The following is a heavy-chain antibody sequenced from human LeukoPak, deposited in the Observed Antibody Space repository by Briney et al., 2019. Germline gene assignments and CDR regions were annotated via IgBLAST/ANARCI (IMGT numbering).Heavy chain of an antibody. J-gene: IGHJ6*02. D-gene: IGHD6-13*01. CDR2: IWYDGTKK. Sequence: PGGSLRLSCAASGFTFSNYGIHWVRQAPGKGLEWVAVIWYDGTKKYYADSVEGRFTISRDNSKNTLYLQMTSLRAEDTAMYYCAREADSSSWYPYYYYGMDVWGQGTTVTVSS. V-gene: IGHV3-33*01. CDR1: GFTFSNYG. CDR3: AREADSSSWYPYYYYGMDV.